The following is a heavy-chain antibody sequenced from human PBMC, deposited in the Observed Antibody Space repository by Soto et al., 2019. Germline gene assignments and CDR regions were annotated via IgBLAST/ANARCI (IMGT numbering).Heavy chain of an antibody. CDR3: AFGLTYYYYYMDV. CDR1: GYTFTSYY. J-gene: IGHJ6*03. CDR2: INPSGGST. Sequence: ASVKVSCKASGYTFTSYYMHWVRQAPGQGLEWMGIINPSGGSTTYAQKFQGRVTMTRGTSTSTVYMELSSLRSEDTAVYYCAFGLTYYYYYMDVWGKGTTVTVSS. V-gene: IGHV1-46*01. D-gene: IGHD3-10*01.